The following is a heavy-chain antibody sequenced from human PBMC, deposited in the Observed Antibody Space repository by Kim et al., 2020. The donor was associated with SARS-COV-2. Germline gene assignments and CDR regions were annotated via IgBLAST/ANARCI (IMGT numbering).Heavy chain of an antibody. CDR3: ARGSLYPPILAGRYYFDY. CDR2: IYYSGST. CDR1: GGSISSGDYY. V-gene: IGHV4-30-4*01. Sequence: SETLSLTCTVSGGSISSGDYYWSWIRQPPGKGLEWIGYIYYSGSTYYNPSLKSRVTISVDTSKNQFSLKLSSVTAADTAVYYCARGSLYPPILAGRYYFDYWGQGTLVTVSS. J-gene: IGHJ4*02. D-gene: IGHD2-8*01.